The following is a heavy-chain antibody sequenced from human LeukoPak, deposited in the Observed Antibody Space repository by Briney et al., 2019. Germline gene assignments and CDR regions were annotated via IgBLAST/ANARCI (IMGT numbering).Heavy chain of an antibody. Sequence: GGSLRLSCAASEFTFSSYSMNWVRQAPGKGLEWVSSISSSNSYIYYADSVKGRFTISRDNAKNSLYLQMNSPRAEDTAVYYCARGGRYAYFLDYWGQGTLVTVSS. CDR2: ISSSNSYI. CDR1: EFTFSSYS. J-gene: IGHJ4*02. CDR3: ARGGRYAYFLDY. D-gene: IGHD3-16*01. V-gene: IGHV3-21*01.